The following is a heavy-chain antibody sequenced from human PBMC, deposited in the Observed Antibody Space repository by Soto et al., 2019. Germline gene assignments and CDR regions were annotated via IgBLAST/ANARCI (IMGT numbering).Heavy chain of an antibody. J-gene: IGHJ4*02. CDR2: IIPILGTA. CDR3: ARDAYYYDSSGYYYFDY. D-gene: IGHD3-22*01. Sequence: SVKVSCKASGGTFSSYAISWVRQAPGQGLEWMGGIIPILGTANYAQKFQGRVTITADESTSTAYMELSSLRSEDTAVYYCARDAYYYDSSGYYYFDYWGQGTLVTVSS. CDR1: GGTFSSYA. V-gene: IGHV1-69*13.